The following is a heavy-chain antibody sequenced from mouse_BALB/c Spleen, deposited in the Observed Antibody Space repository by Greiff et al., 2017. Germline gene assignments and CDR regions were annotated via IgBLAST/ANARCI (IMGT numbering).Heavy chain of an antibody. Sequence: EVNLVESGGGLVQPGGSRKLSCAASGFTFSSFGMHWVRQAPEKGLEWVAYISSGSSTIYYADTVKGRFTISRDNPKNTLFLQMTSLRSEDTAMYYCARRGYDVAMDYWGQGTSVTVSS. CDR1: GFTFSSFG. V-gene: IGHV5-17*02. D-gene: IGHD2-14*01. CDR3: ARRGYDVAMDY. CDR2: ISSGSSTI. J-gene: IGHJ4*01.